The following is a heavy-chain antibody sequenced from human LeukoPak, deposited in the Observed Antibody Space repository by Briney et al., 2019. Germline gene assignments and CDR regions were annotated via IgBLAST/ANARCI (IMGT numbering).Heavy chain of an antibody. CDR3: VRSSSGPLDY. CDR2: ISSENIYI. V-gene: IGHV3-21*01. D-gene: IGHD3-10*01. J-gene: IGHJ4*02. Sequence: GGSLRLSCAASGFTFSTYAMTWVRQAPGKGLEWVSSISSENIYIYYADSVQGRFTISRDNAKNSLYLQMNSLRADDTAAYYCVRSSSGPLDYWGQGALVTVSS. CDR1: GFTFSTYA.